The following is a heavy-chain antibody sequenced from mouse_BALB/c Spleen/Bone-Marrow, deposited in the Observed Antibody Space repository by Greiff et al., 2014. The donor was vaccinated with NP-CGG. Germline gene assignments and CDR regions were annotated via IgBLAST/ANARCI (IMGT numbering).Heavy chain of an antibody. V-gene: IGHV14-4*02. CDR1: GFNIKDYY. CDR3: NGNYYAMDY. Sequence: VQLQQSGAELVRSGASVKLSCTASGFNIKDYYMHWGKQRPEQGLEWIGWIDPENGDTEYAPKFQGKATMTADTSSNTAYLQLSSLTSEDTAVYYCNGNYYAMDYWGQGTSVTVSS. J-gene: IGHJ4*01. D-gene: IGHD2-1*01. CDR2: IDPENGDT.